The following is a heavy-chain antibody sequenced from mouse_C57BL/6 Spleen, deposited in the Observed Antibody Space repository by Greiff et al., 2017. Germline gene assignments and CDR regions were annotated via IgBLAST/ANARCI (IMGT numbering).Heavy chain of an antibody. D-gene: IGHD2-1*01. Sequence: QVQLQQSGPELVKPGASVKLSCKASGYTFTSYDINWVKQRPGQGLEWIGWIYPRAGSTKYNEQFKGKATLTVDTSSSTAYMELHSLTSEDSAVDVCARKEMDYGNPYYWGQGTTLTVSS. CDR3: ARKEMDYGNPYY. J-gene: IGHJ2*01. CDR2: IYPRAGST. CDR1: GYTFTSYD. V-gene: IGHV1-85*01.